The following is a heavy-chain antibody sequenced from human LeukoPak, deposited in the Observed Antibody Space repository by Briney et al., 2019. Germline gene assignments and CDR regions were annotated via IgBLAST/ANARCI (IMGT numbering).Heavy chain of an antibody. J-gene: IGHJ6*02. CDR2: ISGRGGST. CDR3: EKENWGADYYYYGMDV. V-gene: IGHV3-23*01. Sequence: GGSLRLSCAASGFTFSSYAMSWVRQAPGKGLEWVSAISGRGGSTYYADSVKGRFTISRDNYKNTLYLPMNSMRAEDTAVYYCEKENWGADYYYYGMDVWGQGTTVTVSS. D-gene: IGHD7-27*01. CDR1: GFTFSSYA.